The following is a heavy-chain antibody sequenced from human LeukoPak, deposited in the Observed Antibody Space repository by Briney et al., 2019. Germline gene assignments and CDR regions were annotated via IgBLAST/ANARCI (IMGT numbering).Heavy chain of an antibody. D-gene: IGHD2-2*01. CDR1: GGTFSSYA. V-gene: IGHV1-69*04. J-gene: IGHJ4*02. Sequence: SVKVSCKASGGTFSSYAISWVRQAPGQGLEWMGRIIPILGIANYAQKFQGRVTITADKSTSTAYMELSSLRSEDTAVYYCARGYCSSTSCLGYWGQGTLVTVSS. CDR3: ARGYCSSTSCLGY. CDR2: IIPILGIA.